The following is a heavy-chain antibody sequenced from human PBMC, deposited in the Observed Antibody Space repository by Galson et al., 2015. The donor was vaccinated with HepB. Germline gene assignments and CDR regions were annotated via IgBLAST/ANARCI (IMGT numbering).Heavy chain of an antibody. J-gene: IGHJ4*02. CDR1: GFTFSSYG. CDR3: ARDRSGVLWFGELSEDY. D-gene: IGHD3-10*01. V-gene: IGHV3-33*08. Sequence: SLRLSCAASGFTFSSYGMHWVRQAPGKGLEWVAVIWYDGSNKYYADSVKGRFTISRDNSKNTLYLQMNSLRAEDTAVYYCARDRSGVLWFGELSEDYWGQGTLVTVSS. CDR2: IWYDGSNK.